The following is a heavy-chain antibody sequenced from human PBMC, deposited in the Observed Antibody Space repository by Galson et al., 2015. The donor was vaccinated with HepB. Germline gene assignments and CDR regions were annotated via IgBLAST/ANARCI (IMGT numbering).Heavy chain of an antibody. D-gene: IGHD6-19*01. Sequence: SLRLSCAASGFTFSDYYMSRIRQAPGKGLEWVSYISSSSSYTNYADSVKGRFTISRDNAKNSLYLQMNSLRAEDTAVYYCCVLAGTDRDYWGQGTLVTVSS. CDR2: ISSSSSYT. CDR1: GFTFSDYY. J-gene: IGHJ4*02. V-gene: IGHV3-11*06. CDR3: CVLAGTDRDY.